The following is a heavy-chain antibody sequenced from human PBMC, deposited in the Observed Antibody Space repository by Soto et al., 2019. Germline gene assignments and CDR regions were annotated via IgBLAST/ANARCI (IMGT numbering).Heavy chain of an antibody. CDR1: GGTFSSYA. D-gene: IGHD3-3*01. CDR2: IVPRFGTA. J-gene: IGHJ5*02. V-gene: IGHV1-69*12. Sequence: QVQLVQSGAEVKKPGSSVKVSCKASGGTFSSYAISWVRQAPGQGLEWMGGIVPRFGTANYALKLQASVTMTADQSTSTRYIEMRSVSSDTTGVQYCASSTHECRLPNQLAHWCEGTLV. CDR3: ASSTHECRLPNQLAH.